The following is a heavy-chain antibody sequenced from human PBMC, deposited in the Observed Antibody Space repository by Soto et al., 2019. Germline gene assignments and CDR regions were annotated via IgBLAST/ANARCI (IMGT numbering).Heavy chain of an antibody. D-gene: IGHD3-16*01. V-gene: IGHV1-46*03. CDR1: GYTFTSQN. CDR3: ISTLGTRFDY. CDR2: INPSIGTT. Sequence: ASVKVSCKASGYTFTSQNMHWVRQAPGQGLEWMGVINPSIGTTTYAQKFQGRVTMTSDTSTSSVYMEVSSLRSEDTAVYYCISTLGTRFDYWGQGTLVTVSS. J-gene: IGHJ4*02.